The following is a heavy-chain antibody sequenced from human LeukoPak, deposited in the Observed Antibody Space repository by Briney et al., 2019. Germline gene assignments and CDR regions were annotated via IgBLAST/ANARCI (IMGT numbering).Heavy chain of an antibody. D-gene: IGHD6-6*01. V-gene: IGHV3-23*01. CDR2: ISTSGGNT. J-gene: IGHJ4*02. CDR3: ARLINTSSYHCFDY. CDR1: GFTFSSYA. Sequence: PGGSLRLACAASGFTFSSYAMSWVRQAPGKGLEWVSAISTSGGNTYYADSVKGRFTISRDTSRNTLYLQMHSLRAEDTPVYYCARLINTSSYHCFDYWGQGTLVTVSS.